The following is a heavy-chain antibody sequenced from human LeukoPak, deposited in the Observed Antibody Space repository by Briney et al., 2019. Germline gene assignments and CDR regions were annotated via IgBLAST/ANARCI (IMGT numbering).Heavy chain of an antibody. CDR1: GYSISSAYY. J-gene: IGHJ5*02. Sequence: PSETLSLTCTVSGYSISSAYYWGWIRQPPGKGLEWIGSIFHSGSTYYNPSLKSRVTISVDTSKNQFSLKLSSVTAADTAVYYCARRRISAAGMGYNWFDPWGQGTLVTVSS. CDR2: IFHSGST. D-gene: IGHD6-13*01. CDR3: ARRRISAAGMGYNWFDP. V-gene: IGHV4-38-2*02.